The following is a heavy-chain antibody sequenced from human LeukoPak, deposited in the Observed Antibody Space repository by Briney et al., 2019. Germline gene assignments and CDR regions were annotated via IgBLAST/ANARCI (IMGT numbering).Heavy chain of an antibody. CDR1: GGSISSYY. CDR3: ARHVGSSEKSWFDP. V-gene: IGHV4-59*08. Sequence: PSETLSLTCTVSGGSISSYYRSWIRQPPGKGLEWIGYIYYSGSTNYNPSLKSRVTISVDTSKNQFSLKLSSVTAADTAVYYCARHVGSSEKSWFDPWGQGTLVTVSS. CDR2: IYYSGST. J-gene: IGHJ5*02. D-gene: IGHD6-13*01.